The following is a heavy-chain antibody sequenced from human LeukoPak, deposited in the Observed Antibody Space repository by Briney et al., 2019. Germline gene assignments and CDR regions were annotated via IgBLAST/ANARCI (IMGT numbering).Heavy chain of an antibody. V-gene: IGHV3-23*01. CDR2: ISGSGAGT. D-gene: IGHD5-12*01. J-gene: IGHJ4*02. Sequence: GGSLRLSCAASGFTFSNYGISWVRQAPGKGLDWVSSISGSGAGTYYADSVKGRFTISRDNSKNTLYLQMNSLRAEDTAVYYCAKVRDYSGYDRYFDYWGQGTLVTVSS. CDR1: GFTFSNYG. CDR3: AKVRDYSGYDRYFDY.